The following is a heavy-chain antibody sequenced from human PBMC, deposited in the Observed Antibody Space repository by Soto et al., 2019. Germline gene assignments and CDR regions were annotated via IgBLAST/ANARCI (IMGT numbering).Heavy chain of an antibody. Sequence: SETLSLTCTVSGASVSNNAYYWSWIRQSPGKGLEWIAYVYHTGNTNYNPSLRSRVTISLDTSKNQLSLKVRSVTAADTAVYYCATVDFRLGALLAXFGVLGQGTMVTVSS. CDR3: ATVDFRLGALLAXFGV. V-gene: IGHV4-61*08. CDR1: GASVSNNAYY. D-gene: IGHD3-16*01. CDR2: VYHTGNT. J-gene: IGHJ3*01.